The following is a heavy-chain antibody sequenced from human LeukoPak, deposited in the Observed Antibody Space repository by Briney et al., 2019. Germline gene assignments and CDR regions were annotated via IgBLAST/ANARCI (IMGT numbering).Heavy chain of an antibody. Sequence: GRSLRLSCAASGFTFDDYAMHWVRHAPGKGLEWVSGISWNSGSIGYADSVKGRFTISRDNAKNSLYLQMNSLRAEDTALYYCAKDIERWLQFYFDYWGQGTLVTVSS. CDR3: AKDIERWLQFYFDY. D-gene: IGHD5-12*01. CDR2: ISWNSGSI. CDR1: GFTFDDYA. V-gene: IGHV3-9*01. J-gene: IGHJ4*02.